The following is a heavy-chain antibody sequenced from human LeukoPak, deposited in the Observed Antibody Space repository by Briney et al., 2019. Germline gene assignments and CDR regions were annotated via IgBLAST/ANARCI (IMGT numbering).Heavy chain of an antibody. Sequence: ASVKVSCKASGGTFSSYAISWVRQAPGQGLEWMGGIIPIFGTANYAQKFQGRVTITTDESTSTAYMELSSLRSEDTAVYYCASSVLTAMLRSPLDYWGQGTLVTVSS. CDR1: GGTFSSYA. J-gene: IGHJ4*02. D-gene: IGHD5-18*01. CDR3: ASSVLTAMLRSPLDY. V-gene: IGHV1-69*05. CDR2: IIPIFGTA.